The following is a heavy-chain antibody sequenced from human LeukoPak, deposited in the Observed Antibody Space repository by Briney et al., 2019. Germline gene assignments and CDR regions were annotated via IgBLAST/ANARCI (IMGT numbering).Heavy chain of an antibody. D-gene: IGHD3-10*01. CDR2: IYYSGSA. V-gene: IGHV4-59*01. J-gene: IGHJ4*02. CDR3: ARGRYYGSVDY. Sequence: SETLSLTCTVSGDSISSDCWNWIRQPPGKGLEWIGYIYYSGSANYNPSLKSRVTISGDTSKNQFSLNLSSVTAADTAVYYCARGRYYGSVDYWGQGTLVTVSS. CDR1: GDSISSDC.